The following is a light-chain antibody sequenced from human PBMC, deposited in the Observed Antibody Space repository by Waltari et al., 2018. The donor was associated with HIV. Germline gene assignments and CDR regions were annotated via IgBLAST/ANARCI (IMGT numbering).Light chain of an antibody. CDR2: EVT. V-gene: IGLV2-23*02. CDR1: SSAVGSYNL. Sequence: QSALTQPASVSGSPGQSITISCTGTSSAVGSYNLFSWYQQPPGKAPKLMIYEVTKWPSGVSNRFSGSKSGNTASLTISGLQAEDEADYYCCSYAGSSTLLFGGGTKLTVL. J-gene: IGLJ2*01. CDR3: CSYAGSSTLL.